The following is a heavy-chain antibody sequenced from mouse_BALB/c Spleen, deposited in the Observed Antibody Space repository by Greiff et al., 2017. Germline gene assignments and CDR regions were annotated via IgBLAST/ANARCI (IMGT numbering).Heavy chain of an antibody. CDR3: ARGTYDYAMDY. Sequence: EVQGVESGGGLVQPGGSLKLSCAASGFTFSSYTMSWVRQTPEKRLEWVAYISNGGGSTYYPDTVKGRFTISRDNAKNTLYLQMSSLKSEDTAMYCCARGTYDYAMDYWGQGTSVTVSS. CDR1: GFTFSSYT. J-gene: IGHJ4*01. V-gene: IGHV5-12-2*01. CDR2: ISNGGGST. D-gene: IGHD5-1*01.